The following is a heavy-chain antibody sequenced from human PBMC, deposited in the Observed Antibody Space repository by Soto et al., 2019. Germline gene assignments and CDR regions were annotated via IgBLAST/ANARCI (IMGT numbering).Heavy chain of an antibody. V-gene: IGHV1-69*01. CDR3: ARSQGSSTSLEIYYYYYYGMDV. Sequence: QVQLVQSGAEVKKPGSSVKVSCKASGGTFSSYAISWVRQAPGQGLEWMGGIIPIPGTANYAQKFQGRVTITADESTSTAYMELSSLSAEDTAVNYCARSQGSSTSLEIYYYYYYGMDVWGQGTTVTVSS. CDR2: IIPIPGTA. CDR1: GGTFSSYA. D-gene: IGHD2-2*01. J-gene: IGHJ6*02.